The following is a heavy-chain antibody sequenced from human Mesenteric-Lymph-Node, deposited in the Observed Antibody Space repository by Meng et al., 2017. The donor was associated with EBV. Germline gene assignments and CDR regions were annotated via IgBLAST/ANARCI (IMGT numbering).Heavy chain of an antibody. Sequence: QGQLVQSGAEVKKPGASVKVSCKASGDTFTNHYMHWVRQAPGQGLEWMGLINPSGGSTSYAQKFQDRVTMTRDTSTSTVYMELSSLRSEDTAVYYCARVHDILTGYSPIDYWGQGTLVTVSS. CDR1: GDTFTNHY. V-gene: IGHV1-46*01. CDR2: INPSGGST. J-gene: IGHJ4*02. D-gene: IGHD3-9*01. CDR3: ARVHDILTGYSPIDY.